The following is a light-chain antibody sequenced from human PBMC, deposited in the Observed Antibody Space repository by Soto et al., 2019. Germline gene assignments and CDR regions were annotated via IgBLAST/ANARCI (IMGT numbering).Light chain of an antibody. CDR3: QQHNQWPIT. CDR2: GAS. Sequence: IWLTQSPGSLSLSPGERATLSCWASQSVSSRYFAWYQQKPGQAPRLLIYGASTRATGIPARLSGSGYGTELTITINSMQSEDSEVYYCQQHNQWPITFGHGTRLEIK. J-gene: IGKJ5*01. V-gene: IGKV3-15*01. CDR1: QSVSSRY.